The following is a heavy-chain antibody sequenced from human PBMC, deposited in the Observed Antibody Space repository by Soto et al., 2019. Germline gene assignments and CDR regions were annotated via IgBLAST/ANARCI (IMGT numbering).Heavy chain of an antibody. D-gene: IGHD3-3*01. V-gene: IGHV4-4*07. CDR3: ARSGITIFGVVSYWFDP. CDR1: DGSISNYC. J-gene: IGHJ5*02. CDR2: VCISGTT. Sequence: QLQESGPGLVKPSETLSLTCTVSDGSISNYCWSWIRQPAGKGLEWIGRVCISGTTNYNPSLKSRVTVSVDPSKKQFSLRLSSVTAADTAVYYCARSGITIFGVVSYWFDPWGQGTLVTVSS.